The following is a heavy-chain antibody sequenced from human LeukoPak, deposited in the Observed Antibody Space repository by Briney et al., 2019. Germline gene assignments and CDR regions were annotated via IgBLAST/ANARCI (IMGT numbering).Heavy chain of an antibody. CDR1: GYTFTSYD. D-gene: IGHD2-15*01. J-gene: IGHJ6*02. Sequence: ALVKVSCKASGYTFTSYDINWVRQATGQGLEWMGWMNPNSGNTGYAQKFQGRVTMTSNTSISTAYMELSSLRSEDTAVYYCARIASGSYYYGMDVWGQGTTVTVSS. CDR3: ARIASGSYYYGMDV. V-gene: IGHV1-8*01. CDR2: MNPNSGNT.